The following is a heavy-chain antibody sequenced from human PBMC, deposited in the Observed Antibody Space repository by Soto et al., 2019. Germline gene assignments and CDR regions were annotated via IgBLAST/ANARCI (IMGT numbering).Heavy chain of an antibody. V-gene: IGHV1-69*01. J-gene: IGHJ6*02. CDR2: IIPIFGTA. D-gene: IGHD2-2*01. CDR3: ARGGDILVVPAARGGYCYYYGMDV. Sequence: QVQLVQSGAEVKKPGSSVKVSCKASGGTFSSYAISWVRQAPGQGPEWMGGIIPIFGTANYAQKFQGRVTITADESTSTAYMEVCSLRSEDAAVYYCARGGDILVVPAARGGYCYYYGMDVWGQGTTVTVSS. CDR1: GGTFSSYA.